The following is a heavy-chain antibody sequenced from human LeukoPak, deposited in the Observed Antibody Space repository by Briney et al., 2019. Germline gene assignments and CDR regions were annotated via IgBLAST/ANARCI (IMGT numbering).Heavy chain of an antibody. J-gene: IGHJ4*02. CDR3: ARDLNRLVGAPDY. V-gene: IGHV1-2*02. Sequence: GASVKVSCKASGYTFTGYYMHWVRQAPGQGLEWMGWINPNSGGTNYAQKFQGRVTMTRDTSISTAYMELSRLRSDDTAVYYCARDLNRLVGAPDYWGQGTLVTVSS. CDR2: INPNSGGT. CDR1: GYTFTGYY. D-gene: IGHD1-26*01.